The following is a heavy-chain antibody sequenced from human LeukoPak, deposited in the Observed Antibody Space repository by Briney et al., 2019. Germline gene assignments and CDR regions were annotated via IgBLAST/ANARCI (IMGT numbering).Heavy chain of an antibody. CDR1: GFTFSNYA. CDR3: VKGTGTKYYYYGMDV. CDR2: ISSNGGST. J-gene: IGHJ6*02. V-gene: IGHV3-64D*06. Sequence: GGSLRLSCSASGFTFSNYAMHWVRQAPGKGLEYVSAISSNGGSTYYADYVRGRFSISRDNSKNTLYFQMSSLRAEDTAVYYCVKGTGTKYYYYGMDVWGQGTTVTVSS. D-gene: IGHD3/OR15-3a*01.